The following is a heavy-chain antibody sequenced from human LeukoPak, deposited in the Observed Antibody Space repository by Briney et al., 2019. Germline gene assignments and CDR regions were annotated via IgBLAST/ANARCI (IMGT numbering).Heavy chain of an antibody. V-gene: IGHV3-11*04. J-gene: IGHJ4*02. CDR3: ARDSGYYDSSGYYSYFDY. CDR1: GFTFRDYY. Sequence: GGSLRLSCAASGFTFRDYYMTWIRQAPGKGLEWIAYISRSGDTLYYADSVEGRFTISRDNAKNSLYLQMNSLRAEDTAVYYCARDSGYYDSSGYYSYFDYWGQGTLVTVSS. CDR2: ISRSGDTL. D-gene: IGHD3-22*01.